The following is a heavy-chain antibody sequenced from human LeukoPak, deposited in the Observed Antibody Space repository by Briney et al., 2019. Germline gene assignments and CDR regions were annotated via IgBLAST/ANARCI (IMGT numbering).Heavy chain of an antibody. CDR1: GFTFSNYG. D-gene: IGHD2-8*01. CDR3: INYGVFDY. Sequence: PGGSLRLSCAASGFTFSNYGMHWVRQAPGKGLEWVAFIRYDGSNKYYADSVRGRFTISRDNSKNTLYLQMNSLSAEDTAVYYCINYGVFDYWGQGTLVSVSS. V-gene: IGHV3-30*02. J-gene: IGHJ4*02. CDR2: IRYDGSNK.